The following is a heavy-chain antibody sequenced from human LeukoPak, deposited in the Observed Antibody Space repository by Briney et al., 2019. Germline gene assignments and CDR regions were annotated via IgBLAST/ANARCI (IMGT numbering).Heavy chain of an antibody. CDR2: ISYDGSNK. V-gene: IGHV3-30*04. Sequence: GGSLRLSCAASGFTFSGYNMHWVRQAPGKGLVWVAVISYDGSNKYYADSVKGRFTISRDNSENTLYLQMNSLRAEDTAIYYCARDERLLSFLKWGQGTLVTVSS. CDR3: ARDERLLSFLK. D-gene: IGHD3-3*01. J-gene: IGHJ4*02. CDR1: GFTFSGYN.